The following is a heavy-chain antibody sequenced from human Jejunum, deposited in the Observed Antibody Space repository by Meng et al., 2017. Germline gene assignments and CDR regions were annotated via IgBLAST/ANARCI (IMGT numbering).Heavy chain of an antibody. CDR2: INRSGST. Sequence: QVRLQQWGAGLLKPSETLSLTCAVKGGSFGTYYWTWFRQPPEKGLEWIGEINRSGSTSSNPSLKSRVAISMDTSKNQFFLRLDSVTAADTAVYYCARGRSIDFRLAKYDYWGQGTLVTVSS. D-gene: IGHD3-3*01. CDR1: GGSFGTYY. V-gene: IGHV4-34*01. J-gene: IGHJ4*02. CDR3: ARGRSIDFRLAKYDY.